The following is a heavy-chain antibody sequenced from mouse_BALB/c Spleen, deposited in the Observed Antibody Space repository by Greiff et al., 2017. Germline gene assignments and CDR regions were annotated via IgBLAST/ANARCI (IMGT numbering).Heavy chain of an antibody. CDR3: ARGAMITTGFAY. Sequence: EVKLVESGPSLVEPSQTLSLTCSVTGDSITSGYWNWIRKFPGNKLEYMGYISYSGSTYYNPSLKSRISITRDTSKNQYYLQLNSVTTEDTATYYCARGAMITTGFAYWGQGTLVTVSA. J-gene: IGHJ3*01. CDR1: GDSITSGY. CDR2: ISYSGST. V-gene: IGHV3-8*02. D-gene: IGHD2-4*01.